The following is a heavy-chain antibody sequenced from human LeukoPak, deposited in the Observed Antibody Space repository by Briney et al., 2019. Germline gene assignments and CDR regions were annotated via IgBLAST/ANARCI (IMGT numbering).Heavy chain of an antibody. V-gene: IGHV4-59*01. CDR3: ARVQPDSYGSGSYADY. J-gene: IGHJ4*02. Sequence: SETLSLTCTVSGGSISSYYWSWVRRPPGKGLEWIGYIYYSGSTNYNPSLKSRVTISVDTSKNQFSLKLSSVTAADTAVYYCARVQPDSYGSGSYADYWGQGTLVTVSS. CDR1: GGSISSYY. D-gene: IGHD3-10*01. CDR2: IYYSGST.